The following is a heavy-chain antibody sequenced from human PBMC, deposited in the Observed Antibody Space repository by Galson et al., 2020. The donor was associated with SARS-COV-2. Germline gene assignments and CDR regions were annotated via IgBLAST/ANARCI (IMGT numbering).Heavy chain of an antibody. CDR1: GFTFSSYS. Sequence: GGSLRLSCAASGFTFSSYSMNWVRQAPGKGLEWVSYISSSSSTIYYADSVKGRFTISRDNAKNSLYLQMNSLRDEDTAVYYCARAGVPDIVVVVAATGNYYGMDVWGQGTTVTVSS. V-gene: IGHV3-48*02. J-gene: IGHJ6*02. D-gene: IGHD2-15*01. CDR3: ARAGVPDIVVVVAATGNYYGMDV. CDR2: ISSSSSTI.